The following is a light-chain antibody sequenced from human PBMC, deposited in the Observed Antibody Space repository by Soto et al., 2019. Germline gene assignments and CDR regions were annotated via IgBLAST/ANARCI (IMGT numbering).Light chain of an antibody. CDR3: QSYDRSLSDHV. CDR1: SSNIGAGYD. CDR2: GNS. Sequence: QSVLTQPPSVSGAPGQRVTISCTGSSSNIGAGYDVHWYQQLPGTAPKLLIYGNSNRPSGVPDRFSGSKSGTSASLAITGLQAEDEANYYGQSYDRSLSDHVFGTGTKVTLL. V-gene: IGLV1-40*01. J-gene: IGLJ1*01.